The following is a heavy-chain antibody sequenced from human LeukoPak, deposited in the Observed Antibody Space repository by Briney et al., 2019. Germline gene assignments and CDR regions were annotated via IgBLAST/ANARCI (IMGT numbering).Heavy chain of an antibody. Sequence: GGSLRLSCAASGFTFSSYAMSWVRQAPGKGLEWVSAISGSGGSTYYADSVKGRFTISRDNSKNTLYLQMNSLRDEDTAVYYCASSGDGYEDFDYWGQGTLVTVSS. CDR1: GFTFSSYA. CDR2: ISGSGGST. D-gene: IGHD5-12*01. V-gene: IGHV3-23*01. CDR3: ASSGDGYEDFDY. J-gene: IGHJ4*02.